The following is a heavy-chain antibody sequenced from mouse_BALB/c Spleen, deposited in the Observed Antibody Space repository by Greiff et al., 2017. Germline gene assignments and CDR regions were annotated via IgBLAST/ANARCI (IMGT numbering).Heavy chain of an antibody. V-gene: IGHV5-17*02. Sequence: EVKLVESGGGLVQPGGSRKLSCAASGFTFSSFGMHWVRQAPEKGLEWVAYISSGSSTIYYADTVKGRFTISRDNPKNTLFLQMTSLRSEDTAMYYCARRLYDYDLFAYWGQGTLVTVSA. D-gene: IGHD2-4*01. J-gene: IGHJ3*01. CDR1: GFTFSSFG. CDR2: ISSGSSTI. CDR3: ARRLYDYDLFAY.